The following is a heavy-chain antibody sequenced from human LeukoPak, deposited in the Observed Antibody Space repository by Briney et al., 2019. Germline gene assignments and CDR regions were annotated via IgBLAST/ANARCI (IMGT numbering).Heavy chain of an antibody. CDR2: IWHDGSIK. Sequence: GGSLRLSCAASGFTFSTYAMHWVRQAPGKGLEWVAVIWHDGSIKYYADSVKGRFTISRDNSKNTLYLQMDSLRAEDTALYYCARSQYCSGGSCYRLGDYWGQGTLVTVSS. CDR1: GFTFSTYA. CDR3: ARSQYCSGGSCYRLGDY. D-gene: IGHD2-15*01. J-gene: IGHJ4*02. V-gene: IGHV3-33*01.